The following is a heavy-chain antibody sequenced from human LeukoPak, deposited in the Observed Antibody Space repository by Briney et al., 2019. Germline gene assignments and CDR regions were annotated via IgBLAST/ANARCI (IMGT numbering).Heavy chain of an antibody. CDR2: ISYDGSLK. J-gene: IGHJ4*02. CDR1: GFTFTSYG. V-gene: IGHV3-30*03. CDR3: ARVSLERQLWLPFDY. Sequence: PGRSLRLSCAASGFTFTSYGMHWVRQAPGKGLEWVTAISYDGSLKYYADSVRGRFTISRDNSKNTLYLQMNSLRTDDTAVYYCARVSLERQLWLPFDYWGQGTLVTVSS. D-gene: IGHD5-18*01.